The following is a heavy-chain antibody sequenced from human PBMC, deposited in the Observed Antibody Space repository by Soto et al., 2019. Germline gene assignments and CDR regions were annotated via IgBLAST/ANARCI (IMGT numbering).Heavy chain of an antibody. V-gene: IGHV3-30*18. J-gene: IGHJ5*02. CDR2: ISNDGSNK. D-gene: IGHD3-10*01. CDR3: AKDRECENNPAWPQRS. Sequence: RGSLRLSCASSVFRFSGYGMHCVRHSPGKGLEWLAAISNDGSNKYYGDSVKGRFTISRDNSKNTLYLQINSLRAEDTAVYYCAKDRECENNPAWPQRSWGQGIQVTGSS. CDR1: VFRFSGYG.